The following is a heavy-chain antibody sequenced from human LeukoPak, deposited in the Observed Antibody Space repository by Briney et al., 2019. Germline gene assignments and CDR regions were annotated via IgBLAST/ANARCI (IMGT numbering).Heavy chain of an antibody. CDR3: ARDREVYYYDSSGYYGGGFDY. V-gene: IGHV1-69*05. CDR1: GGTLSSYA. Sequence: SVKVSCKASGGTLSSYAISWVRQAPGQGLEWMGGIIPIFGTANYAQKFQGRVTITTDESTSTAYMELSSLRSEDTAVYYCARDREVYYYDSSGYYGGGFDYWAREPWSPSPQ. D-gene: IGHD3-22*01. J-gene: IGHJ4*02. CDR2: IIPIFGTA.